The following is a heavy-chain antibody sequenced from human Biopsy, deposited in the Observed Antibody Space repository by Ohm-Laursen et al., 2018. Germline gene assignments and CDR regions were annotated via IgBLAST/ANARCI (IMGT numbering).Heavy chain of an antibody. CDR2: IYGGGSPV. CDR1: GFAFNLYE. J-gene: IGHJ3*01. CDR3: ARLNSGTYDASDL. V-gene: IGHV3-48*03. Sequence: SLRLSCAASGFAFNLYEMNWVRQAPGKGIEWISYIYGGGSPVSYADSVKGRFTSSRDNAQNSLYLHMNSLRAEDTAVYYCARLNSGTYDASDLWGQGTMVIVSS. D-gene: IGHD1-26*01.